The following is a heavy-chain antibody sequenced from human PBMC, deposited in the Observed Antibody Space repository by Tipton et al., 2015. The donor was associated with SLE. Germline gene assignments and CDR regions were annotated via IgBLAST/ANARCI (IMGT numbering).Heavy chain of an antibody. V-gene: IGHV1-2*06. CDR3: ARSSGYYTDYFDY. CDR1: GYTFTGYY. CDR2: INPNSGGT. D-gene: IGHD3-3*01. Sequence: QLVQSGPEVKKPGASVKVSCKASGYTFTGYYMHWVRQAPGQGLEWMGRINPNSGGTNYAQKFQGRVTMTRDTSISTAYMELSRLRSDDTAVYYCARSSGYYTDYFDYWGQGTLVTVSS. J-gene: IGHJ4*02.